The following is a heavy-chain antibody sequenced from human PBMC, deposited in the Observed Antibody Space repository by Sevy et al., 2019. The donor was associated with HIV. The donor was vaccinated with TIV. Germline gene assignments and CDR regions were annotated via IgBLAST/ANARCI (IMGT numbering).Heavy chain of an antibody. D-gene: IGHD3-22*01. CDR3: ATTKDYYDSSGYPFDH. CDR1: GYTLTALS. J-gene: IGHJ4*02. V-gene: IGHV1-24*01. CDR2: FDPEDGET. Sequence: ASVKVSCKVSGYTLTALSMHWVRQAPGKGLEWMGTFDPEDGETRFAQKFQGRVTMTADTSTDTAYMELSSLRSEDTAVYFCATTKDYYDSSGYPFDHWGQGALVTVSS.